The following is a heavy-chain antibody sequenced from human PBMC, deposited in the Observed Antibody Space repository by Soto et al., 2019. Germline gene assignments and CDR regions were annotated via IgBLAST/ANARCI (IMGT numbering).Heavy chain of an antibody. CDR3: ARHNYGSGSTYFDY. CDR2: IYYSGST. D-gene: IGHD3-10*01. CDR1: GCSISSYY. Sequence: SETLSLTCTFSGCSISSYYWSWIRQPPGKGLEWIGYIYYSGSTNYNPSLKSRVTIPVDTSKNQFSLKLNSMTAADTAVYYCARHNYGSGSTYFDYWGQGTLVTVSS. V-gene: IGHV4-59*08. J-gene: IGHJ4*02.